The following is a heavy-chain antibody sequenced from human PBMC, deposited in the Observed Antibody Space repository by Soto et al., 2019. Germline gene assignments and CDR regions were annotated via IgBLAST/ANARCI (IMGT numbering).Heavy chain of an antibody. V-gene: IGHV4-34*01. CDR2: MSHSGGT. CDR1: GGSVNSGNYY. Sequence: QVQLQQWGAGLLKPSETLSLTCAVFGGSVNSGNYYWSWIRQPPGKGLEWIGEMSHSGGTHFNPSPKSRVTLSVDTSKNQFSLKMSSVTAAATALYYCARVERGTATTVVDAFDIWGPGTMVTVSS. D-gene: IGHD1-1*01. CDR3: ARVERGTATTVVDAFDI. J-gene: IGHJ3*02.